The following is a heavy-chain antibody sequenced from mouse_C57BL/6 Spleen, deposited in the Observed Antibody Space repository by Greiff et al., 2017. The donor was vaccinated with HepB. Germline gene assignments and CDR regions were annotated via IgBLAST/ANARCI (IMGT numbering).Heavy chain of an antibody. Sequence: EVKLVESGGGLVKPGGSLKLSCAASGFTFSSYAMSWVRQTPEKRLEWVATISDGGSYTYYPDNVKGRFTISRDNAKNNLYLQMSHLKSEDTAMYYCARGGYGSSWGFYYAMDYWGQGTSVTVSS. CDR3: ARGGYGSSWGFYYAMDY. V-gene: IGHV5-4*03. CDR2: ISDGGSYT. J-gene: IGHJ4*01. D-gene: IGHD1-1*01. CDR1: GFTFSSYA.